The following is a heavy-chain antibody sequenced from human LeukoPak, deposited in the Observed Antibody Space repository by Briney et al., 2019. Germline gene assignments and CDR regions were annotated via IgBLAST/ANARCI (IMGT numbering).Heavy chain of an antibody. Sequence: PGGSLRLSCAASGFTISSNYMSWVRQAPGEGLEWVSVVYAGGSTYYADSVRGRFTISRDNSKNTLDLQMNSLRAEDTAVYYCARGGGWNYFVCWGEGTLVSFSS. D-gene: IGHD3-10*01. J-gene: IGHJ4*02. CDR2: VYAGGST. V-gene: IGHV3-66*02. CDR1: GFTISSNY. CDR3: ARGGGWNYFVC.